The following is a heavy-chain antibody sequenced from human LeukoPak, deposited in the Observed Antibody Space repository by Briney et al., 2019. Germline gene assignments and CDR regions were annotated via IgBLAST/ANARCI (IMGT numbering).Heavy chain of an antibody. CDR3: ARGGAARPDF. D-gene: IGHD6-6*01. CDR2: FSGSGGST. CDR1: GFTFSSYA. V-gene: IGHV3-23*01. Sequence: PGGSLRLSCAASGFTFSSYAMSWVRQAPGKGLECISGFSGSGGSTYYADSVKGRFTISRDNSKNTLYLQMNSLRAEDTAVYYCARGGAARPDFWGQGTLVTVSS. J-gene: IGHJ4*02.